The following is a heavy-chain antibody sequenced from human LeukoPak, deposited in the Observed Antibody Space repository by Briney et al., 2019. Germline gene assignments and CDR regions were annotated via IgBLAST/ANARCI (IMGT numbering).Heavy chain of an antibody. D-gene: IGHD2-2*02. CDR2: ISAYNGNT. CDR1: GYTFTSYG. J-gene: IGHJ4*02. Sequence: ASVKVSCKASGYTFTSYGISWVRQAPGQGLEWMGWISAYNGNTNYAQKLQGRVTMTTDTSTSTAYMELRSLRSDDTAVYYCAREARGLVPAAIPLSDYWGQGTLVTVSS. V-gene: IGHV1-18*01. CDR3: AREARGLVPAAIPLSDY.